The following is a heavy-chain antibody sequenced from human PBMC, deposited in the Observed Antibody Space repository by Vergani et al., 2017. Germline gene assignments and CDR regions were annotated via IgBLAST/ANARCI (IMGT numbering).Heavy chain of an antibody. V-gene: IGHV4-39*01. CDR3: ARHKELFVPGHYYYYCYRDV. CDR1: GGSIRSSFYY. J-gene: IGHJ6*03. D-gene: IGHD1-26*01. Sequence: QLQLQESDPGLVKPSETLSLTCTVSGGSIRSSFYYWGWIRQPPGKGLEWIGTIAYSGSTYYNPSLKSRVTISVDTSKNQFSLKLSSVTAADTAVYYCARHKELFVPGHYYYYCYRDVWGKGP. CDR2: IAYSGST.